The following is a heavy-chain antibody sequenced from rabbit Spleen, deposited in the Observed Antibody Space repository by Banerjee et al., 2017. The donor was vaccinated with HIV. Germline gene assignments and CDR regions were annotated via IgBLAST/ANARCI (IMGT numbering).Heavy chain of an antibody. V-gene: IGHV1S7*01. J-gene: IGHJ6*01. D-gene: IGHD1-1*01. Sequence: HLKESGGGLVQPGGSLKLSCKASGFTLSSYYMNWVRQAPGKGLEWIGYIDPLFGNTYYAPWVNGRSTISRHNAQNTVDLQMNSLTAADTATYFCARDTSSSFSSYGMDLWGPGTLVTVS. CDR1: GFTLSSYY. CDR2: IDPLFGNT. CDR3: ARDTSSSFSSYGMDL.